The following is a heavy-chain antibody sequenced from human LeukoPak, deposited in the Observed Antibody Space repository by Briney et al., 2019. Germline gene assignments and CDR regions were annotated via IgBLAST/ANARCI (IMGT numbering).Heavy chain of an antibody. V-gene: IGHV3-23*01. Sequence: GGSLRLSCAASGFTFSTTAMGWVRQAPGQGLEWLSVISGSGDITVMSGSGENTHYADSVKGRFSISRDNSKSRPYLQMNSRRAEDTAVYYCARDASSSPYFDYWGQGTLVTVSS. CDR2: ISGSGDITVMSGSGENT. CDR1: GFTFSTTA. J-gene: IGHJ4*02. D-gene: IGHD6-13*01. CDR3: ARDASSSPYFDY.